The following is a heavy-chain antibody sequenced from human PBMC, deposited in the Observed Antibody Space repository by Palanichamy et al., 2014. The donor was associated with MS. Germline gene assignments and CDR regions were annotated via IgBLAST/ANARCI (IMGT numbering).Heavy chain of an antibody. J-gene: IGHJ4*02. CDR3: ARADYDIWSRQYYFDY. V-gene: IGHV3-74*03. D-gene: IGHD3-3*01. CDR1: GFTFSSHW. Sequence: EVQLVESGGALVQPGGSLRLSCAASGFTFSSHWMHWVRQAPGKGLVWVARINIDGSGTTYADSVRGRFTISRDNAKNTLHLLLDRLRADDTAVYYCARADYDIWSRQYYFDYWGQGTLVTVSS. CDR2: INIDGSGT.